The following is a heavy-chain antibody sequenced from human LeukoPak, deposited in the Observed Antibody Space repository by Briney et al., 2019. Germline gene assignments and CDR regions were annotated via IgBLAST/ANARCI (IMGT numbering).Heavy chain of an antibody. Sequence: GGSLRLSCAASGFTFSNYWMNWVRQPPGKGLEWVSSISSSGSFIYYADSVKGRFTISRDNAKNSLYLQINSLRAEDTAVYYCASRSGGYYFDFWGQGTLVTVSS. CDR1: GFTFSNYW. J-gene: IGHJ4*02. CDR3: ASRSGGYYFDF. D-gene: IGHD1-26*01. CDR2: ISSSGSFI. V-gene: IGHV3-21*01.